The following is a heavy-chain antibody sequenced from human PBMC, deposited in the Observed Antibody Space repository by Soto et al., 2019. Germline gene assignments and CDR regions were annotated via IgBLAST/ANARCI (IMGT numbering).Heavy chain of an antibody. CDR2: IKPNGSEK. D-gene: IGHD6-13*01. CDR3: ARDGSSPDPDYYGMDV. CDR1: GFTFSSYG. Sequence: GGSLRLSCAASGFTFSSYGMHWVRQAPGKGLEWVANIKPNGSEKYYADSVKGRFTISRDNSKNTLYLQMNSLRAEDTAVYYCARDGSSPDPDYYGMDVWGQGTTVTVSS. V-gene: IGHV3-33*01. J-gene: IGHJ6*02.